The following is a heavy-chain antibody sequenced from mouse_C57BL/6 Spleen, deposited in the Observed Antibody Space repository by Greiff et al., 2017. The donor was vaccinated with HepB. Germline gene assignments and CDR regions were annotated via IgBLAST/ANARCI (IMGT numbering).Heavy chain of an antibody. D-gene: IGHD4-1*01. V-gene: IGHV1-69*01. CDR1: GYTFTSYW. CDR3: AMGGLTGTVKYSFDY. CDR2: IDPSDSYT. Sequence: VQLQQSGAELVMPGASVKLSCKASGYTFTSYWMHWVKQRPGQGLEWIGEIDPSDSYTNYNQKFKGKSTLTVDKSSSTAYMQISSRTSEDSAVYSCAMGGLTGTVKYSFDYWGQGTTLTVSS. J-gene: IGHJ2*01.